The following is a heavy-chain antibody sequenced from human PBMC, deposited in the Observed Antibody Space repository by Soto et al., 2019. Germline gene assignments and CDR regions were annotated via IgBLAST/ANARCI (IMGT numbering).Heavy chain of an antibody. CDR1: GFTFSNYG. D-gene: IGHD3-22*01. Sequence: ACPSLSCVVSGFTFSNYGMSWVRQATGKGLEWVSGISGSGGNTYYTDSVKGRFTISRDNSKNTLHLQMNSLRAEDTAVYYCAKDQVVTDSYYYYGMDVWGQGTTVTVSS. CDR2: ISGSGGNT. CDR3: AKDQVVTDSYYYYGMDV. J-gene: IGHJ6*02. V-gene: IGHV3-23*01.